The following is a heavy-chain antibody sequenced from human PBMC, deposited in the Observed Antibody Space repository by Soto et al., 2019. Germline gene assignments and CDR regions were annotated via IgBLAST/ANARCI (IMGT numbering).Heavy chain of an antibody. J-gene: IGHJ6*02. CDR2: MNPNSGNT. V-gene: IGHV1-8*01. Sequence: QVQLVQSGAEVKKPGASVKVSCKASGYTFTSYDINWVRQATGQGLEWMGWMNPNSGNTGYAQKSQGRVTMTRSTSITTAYMGLSSLRSEDSAVYYCAGKISYGLDVWGQGTTVTVSS. CDR1: GYTFTSYD. CDR3: AGKISYGLDV.